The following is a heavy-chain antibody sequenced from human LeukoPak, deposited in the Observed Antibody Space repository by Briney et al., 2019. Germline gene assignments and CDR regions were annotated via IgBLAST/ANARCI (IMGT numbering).Heavy chain of an antibody. CDR1: GGSMSSYY. CDR2: IYYSGST. D-gene: IGHD2-15*01. V-gene: IGHV4-59*01. Sequence: SETLSLTCTVSGGSMSSYYWSWIRQPPGKGLEWIGYIYYSGSTNYNPSLKSRVTISVDTSKNQFSLKLSSVTAADTAVYYCARQEVVAAVWFDPWGQGTLVTVSS. CDR3: ARQEVVAAVWFDP. J-gene: IGHJ5*02.